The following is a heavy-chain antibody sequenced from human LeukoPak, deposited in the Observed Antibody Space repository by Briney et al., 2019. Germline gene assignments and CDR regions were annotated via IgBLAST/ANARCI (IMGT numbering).Heavy chain of an antibody. CDR3: ARGISIGDYYDSSGYYEDFDY. CDR1: GFTFSSYS. V-gene: IGHV3-21*01. CDR2: ISSSSSYI. J-gene: IGHJ4*02. D-gene: IGHD3-22*01. Sequence: GGSLRLSCAASGFTFSSYSMNWVRQAPGKGLEWVSSISSSSSYIYYADSVKGRFTISRDNAKNSLYLQMNSLRAEDTAVYYCARGISIGDYYDSSGYYEDFDYWGQGTLVTVSS.